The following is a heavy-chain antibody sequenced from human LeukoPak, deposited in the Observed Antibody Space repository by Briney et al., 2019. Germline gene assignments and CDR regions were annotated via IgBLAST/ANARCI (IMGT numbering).Heavy chain of an antibody. CDR3: ASPYCSSTSCYTPYFDY. D-gene: IGHD2-2*02. V-gene: IGHV3-7*01. J-gene: IGHJ4*02. Sequence: GGSLRLSCAASGSTFSDYYMSWIRQAPGKGLEWVANIKQDGSEKHHVDSVKGRFTISRDNAKNSLYLQMNSLRAEDTAVYYCASPYCSSTSCYTPYFDYWGQGTLVTVSS. CDR1: GSTFSDYY. CDR2: IKQDGSEK.